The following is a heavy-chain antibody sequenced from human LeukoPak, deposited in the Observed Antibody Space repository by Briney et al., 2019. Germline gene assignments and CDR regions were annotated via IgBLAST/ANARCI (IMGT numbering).Heavy chain of an antibody. CDR1: GGSSSSNY. CDR2: IYYSGST. V-gene: IGHV4-59*01. D-gene: IGHD1-1*01. J-gene: IGHJ4*02. CDR3: ARFINWNDDGRFDY. Sequence: SETLSLTCTVSGGSSSSNYWSWIRQPPGKGLEWIGYIYYSGSTNYNPSLKSRVTISVDTSKNQFSLKLSSVTAADTAVYYCARFINWNDDGRFDYWGQGTLVTVSS.